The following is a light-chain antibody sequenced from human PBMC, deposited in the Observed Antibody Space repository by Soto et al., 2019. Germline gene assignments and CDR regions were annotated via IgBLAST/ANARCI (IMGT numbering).Light chain of an antibody. CDR1: SSDVGAYNY. J-gene: IGLJ3*02. V-gene: IGLV2-14*01. Sequence: QSALTQPASVSGSPGQSITISCTGTSSDVGAYNYVSWYQQHPGKAPKLVIYEVRNRPSGVSDRFSGSRSGNTASLTISGLQAEDESDYYCISYTSGSTWVFGGGTKVTVL. CDR2: EVR. CDR3: ISYTSGSTWV.